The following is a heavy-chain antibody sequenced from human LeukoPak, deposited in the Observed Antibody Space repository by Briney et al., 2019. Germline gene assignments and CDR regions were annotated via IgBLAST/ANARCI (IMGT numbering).Heavy chain of an antibody. V-gene: IGHV5-51*01. Sequence: GESLKISCKGSGYSFTRYWIGWVRQMPETGLEWMGVIYPADSDTTYNLSFQGQVTISVDRSINTAYLQWSSLKASDTAMYYCARRCMSGYCSSGGPMDDYWGQGTLVTVSS. CDR2: IYPADSDT. D-gene: IGHD2-15*01. J-gene: IGHJ4*02. CDR1: GYSFTRYW. CDR3: ARRCMSGYCSSGGPMDDY.